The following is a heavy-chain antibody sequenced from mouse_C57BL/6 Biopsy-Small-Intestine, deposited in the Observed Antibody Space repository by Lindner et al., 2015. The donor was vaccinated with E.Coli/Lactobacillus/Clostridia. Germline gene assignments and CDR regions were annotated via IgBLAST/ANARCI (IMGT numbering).Heavy chain of an antibody. CDR1: VNVFSSSW. D-gene: IGHD1-1*01. CDR3: TREDGSGPFPY. Sequence: VQLQESGPQLVKPGASVKISCKSSVNVFSSSWMNWVKQRPGEGLEWIGRIYFVDGHSNHNENFKGKATLTADKSSSTVYMQLTNVTSEDSAVYFCTREDGSGPFPYWGQGTLVTVSA. V-gene: IGHV1-82*01. J-gene: IGHJ3*01. CDR2: IYFVDGHS.